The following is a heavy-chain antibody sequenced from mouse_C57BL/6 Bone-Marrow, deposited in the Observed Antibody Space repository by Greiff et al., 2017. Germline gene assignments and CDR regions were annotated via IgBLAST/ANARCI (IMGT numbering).Heavy chain of an antibody. CDR3: ARDRMDY. J-gene: IGHJ4*01. CDR2: INYDGSST. V-gene: IGHV5-16*01. CDR1: GFTFSDYY. Sequence: EVMLVESEGGLVQPGSSMKLFCTASGFTFSDYYMAWVRQVPEKGLEWVANINYDGSSTYYLDSLKSRFIISRDNAKNILYLQMSSLKSEDTATYYCARDRMDYWGQGTSVTVSS.